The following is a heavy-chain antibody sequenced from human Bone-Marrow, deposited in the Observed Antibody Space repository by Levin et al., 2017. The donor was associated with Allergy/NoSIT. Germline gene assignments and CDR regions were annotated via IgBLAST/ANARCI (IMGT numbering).Heavy chain of an antibody. CDR1: GGSFSGYY. J-gene: IGHJ4*02. Sequence: SETLSLTCAVYGGSFSGYYWSWIRQPPGKGLEWIGEINHSGSTNYNPSLKSRVTISVDTSKNQFSLKLSSVTAADTAVYYCARVRVGATLDYWGQGTLVTVSS. D-gene: IGHD1-26*01. CDR2: INHSGST. V-gene: IGHV4-34*01. CDR3: ARVRVGATLDY.